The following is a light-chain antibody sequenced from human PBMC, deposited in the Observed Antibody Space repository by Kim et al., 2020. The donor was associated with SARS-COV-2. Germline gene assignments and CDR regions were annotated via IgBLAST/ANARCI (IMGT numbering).Light chain of an antibody. CDR3: QQCKGAPWT. CDR1: QGISNY. V-gene: IGKV1-27*01. J-gene: IGKJ1*01. Sequence: SASVGDRVTITCRESQGISNYLAWYQQTPGKVPKLLIYAASALRSGVPSRFSGSGSGTDFTLTITSLQPEDVAVYYCQQCKGAPWTFGHGTKLEI. CDR2: AAS.